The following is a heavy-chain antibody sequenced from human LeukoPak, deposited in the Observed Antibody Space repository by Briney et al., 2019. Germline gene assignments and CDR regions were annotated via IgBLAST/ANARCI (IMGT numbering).Heavy chain of an antibody. CDR3: ASTFYGDSPPY. Sequence: GGTLTLSCAASGFAFSSYGMHWVRQAPGKGLEWVAVVWYDGSKEYYADSVKGLFTISRDNFKNTLYLQMNTLTADDTAVYYCASTFYGDSPPYWGQGTLVTVSS. CDR1: GFAFSSYG. CDR2: VWYDGSKE. D-gene: IGHD4-17*01. J-gene: IGHJ4*02. V-gene: IGHV3-33*01.